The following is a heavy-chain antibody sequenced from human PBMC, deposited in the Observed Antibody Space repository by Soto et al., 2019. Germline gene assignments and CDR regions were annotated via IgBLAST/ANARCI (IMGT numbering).Heavy chain of an antibody. CDR3: AREDILGTRSFDY. V-gene: IGHV3-48*02. Sequence: GGSLRLSCGASGFIFSKYSMNWVRQAPGKGLEWLSYISSNSITIYYADSVRGRFTIFRDNAKNSLYLQMNSLRDEDTAVYYCAREDILGTRSFDYWVQGALVNVSS. CDR2: ISSNSITI. CDR1: GFIFSKYS. J-gene: IGHJ4*02. D-gene: IGHD1-7*01.